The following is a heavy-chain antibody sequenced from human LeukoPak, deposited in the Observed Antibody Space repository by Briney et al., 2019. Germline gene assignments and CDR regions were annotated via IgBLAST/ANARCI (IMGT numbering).Heavy chain of an antibody. CDR2: ISGSGGST. V-gene: IGHV3-23*01. J-gene: IGHJ5*02. CDR3: AMGVWITFGGVIVH. Sequence: QSGGSLRLSCAASGFTFSSYAMSWVRQAPGKGLEWVSAISGSGGSTYYADSVKGRFTISRDNSKNTLYLQMNSLRAEDTAVYYCAMGVWITFGGVIVHWGQGTLVTVSS. D-gene: IGHD3-16*01. CDR1: GFTFSSYA.